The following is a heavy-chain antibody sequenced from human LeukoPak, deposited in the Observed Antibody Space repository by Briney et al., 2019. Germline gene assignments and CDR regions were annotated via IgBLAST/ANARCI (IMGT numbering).Heavy chain of an antibody. CDR1: GGSLSSGGYY. D-gene: IGHD3-10*01. CDR3: ARDSGGGIWFGE. CDR2: IYYSGST. V-gene: IGHV4-31*03. J-gene: IGHJ4*02. Sequence: SQTLSLTCTVSGGSLSSGGYYWSWLRQPPGRGREGFGYIYYSGSTYYNPPLKSRVTISVDTSKNQFSLKLSSVTAADTAVYYCARDSGGGIWFGEWGQGTLVTVSS.